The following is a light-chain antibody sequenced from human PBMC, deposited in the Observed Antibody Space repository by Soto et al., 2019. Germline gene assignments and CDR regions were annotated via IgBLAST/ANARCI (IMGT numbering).Light chain of an antibody. Sequence: DVKMTKSPSTLGDSVGERVYITCRASENIKNWLAWYQQTPGKAPKVLISDASRLETGVPSRFSGSGYGTDFTLTITSLQTDDFGTYHCQQYDVHPKTFGQGTKVDI. J-gene: IGKJ1*01. V-gene: IGKV1-5*01. CDR2: DAS. CDR3: QQYDVHPKT. CDR1: ENIKNW.